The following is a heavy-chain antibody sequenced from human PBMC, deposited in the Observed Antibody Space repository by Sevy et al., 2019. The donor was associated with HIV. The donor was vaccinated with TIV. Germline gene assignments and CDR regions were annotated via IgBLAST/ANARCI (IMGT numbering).Heavy chain of an antibody. Sequence: SETLSLTCTVSGGSISSSDNYWGWIRQPPGKGLDWIASSYYSGSTYYTPSLKSRVTISVDTSKNQFSLKLRSVTAADTAVYYCARRRVEDYYGSGTPPLVNGPFDIWGQGTMVTVSS. CDR1: GGSISSSDNY. CDR3: ARRRVEDYYGSGTPPLVNGPFDI. CDR2: SYYSGST. D-gene: IGHD3-10*01. J-gene: IGHJ3*02. V-gene: IGHV4-39*01.